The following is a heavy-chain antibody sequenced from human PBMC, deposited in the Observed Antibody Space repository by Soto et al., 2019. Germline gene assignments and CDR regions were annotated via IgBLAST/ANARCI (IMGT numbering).Heavy chain of an antibody. Sequence: GASVKVCCKASGGTFSRYAISWVRQAPGQGLEWMGRIIPILGIANYAQKFQGRVTITADESTSTAYMELSSLRSEDTAVYYCASDFGYGYYYYYYGMDVWGQGTTVTVSS. CDR2: IIPILGIA. D-gene: IGHD5-18*01. V-gene: IGHV1-69*04. J-gene: IGHJ6*02. CDR3: ASDFGYGYYYYYYGMDV. CDR1: GGTFSRYA.